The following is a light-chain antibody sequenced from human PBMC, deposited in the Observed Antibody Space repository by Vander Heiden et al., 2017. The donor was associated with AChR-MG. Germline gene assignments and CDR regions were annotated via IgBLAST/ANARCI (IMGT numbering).Light chain of an antibody. CDR2: GNS. V-gene: IGLV1-40*01. J-gene: IGLJ3*02. Sequence: QPVLATPPVVYGAPGPRVTISFTVSGSNIGAGYDVPCSQRLPGTAPKLLIFGNSNRPSGFPDRFSGSNSGTPASLAITGLQAEDEADYYCQSYNSGLSGWVFGGGPKLTVL. CDR1: GSNIGAGYD. CDR3: QSYNSGLSGWV.